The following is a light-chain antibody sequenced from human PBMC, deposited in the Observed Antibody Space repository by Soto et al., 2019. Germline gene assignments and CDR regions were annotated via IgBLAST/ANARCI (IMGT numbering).Light chain of an antibody. CDR1: QSISSSY. J-gene: IGKJ2*01. Sequence: EMVLTQSPGTLSLSPGERATLSCRASQSISSSYLAWYQQKPGQAPGLLIYGASTRATGIPDRFIGSGSGTNFSLIISRMEPADFAVYYCQQYGYSPVMYTFGQGTKLEIK. CDR2: GAS. CDR3: QQYGYSPVMYT. V-gene: IGKV3-20*01.